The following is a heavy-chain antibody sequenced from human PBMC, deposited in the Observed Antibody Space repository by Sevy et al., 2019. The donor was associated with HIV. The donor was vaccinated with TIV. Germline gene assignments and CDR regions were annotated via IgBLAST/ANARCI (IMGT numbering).Heavy chain of an antibody. Sequence: GGSLRLSCTASGFTFSTHAAHWVRQAPGKGLEWVAVISYDGHMKYYADSVKGRLTISRDNSKGALYMDMNSLRPDDTARYYCARGGSGSFDPFYYYYDMDVWGQGTTVTVSS. V-gene: IGHV3-30-3*01. J-gene: IGHJ6*02. D-gene: IGHD3-10*01. CDR3: ARGGSGSFDPFYYYYDMDV. CDR1: GFTFSTHA. CDR2: ISYDGHMK.